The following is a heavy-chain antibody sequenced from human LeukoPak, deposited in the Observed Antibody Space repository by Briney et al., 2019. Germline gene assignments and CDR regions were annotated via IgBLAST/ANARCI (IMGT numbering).Heavy chain of an antibody. V-gene: IGHV4-61*02. CDR3: ASSLLGRVGAALNLDDY. Sequence: SQTLSLTCTVSGGSISSGSYYWSWIRQPAGKGLEWIGRIYTSGSTNYNPSLKSRVTISVDTSKNQFSLKLSSVTAADTAVYYCASSLLGRVGAALNLDDYWGQGTLVTVSS. J-gene: IGHJ4*02. CDR2: IYTSGST. D-gene: IGHD2-15*01. CDR1: GGSISSGSYY.